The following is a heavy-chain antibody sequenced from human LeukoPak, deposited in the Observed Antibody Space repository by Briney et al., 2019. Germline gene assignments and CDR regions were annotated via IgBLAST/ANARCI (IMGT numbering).Heavy chain of an antibody. Sequence: PSETLSLTCTVSGGSISSYYWSWIRQPPRKGLEWIGYIYYSGSTNYNPSLKSRVTISVDTSKNQFSLKLSSVTAADTAVYYCARAMKYYYGSGSPATRFDPWGQGTLVTVSS. CDR3: ARAMKYYYGSGSPATRFDP. CDR2: IYYSGST. D-gene: IGHD3-10*01. CDR1: GGSISSYY. J-gene: IGHJ5*02. V-gene: IGHV4-59*01.